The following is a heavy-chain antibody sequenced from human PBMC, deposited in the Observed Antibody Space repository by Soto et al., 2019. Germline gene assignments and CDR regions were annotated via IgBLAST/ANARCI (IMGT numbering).Heavy chain of an antibody. J-gene: IGHJ6*02. CDR3: ARPIAARDYYCYRMDF. CDR1: GYSFTSYW. Sequence: WESLKISCKGSGYSFTSYWISWVRQMPGKGLEWMGRIDPSDSYTNYSPSFQGHVTISADKSISTAYLQWSSLKASDTAMYYCARPIAARDYYCYRMDFWGQGTSVPVSS. V-gene: IGHV5-10-1*01. CDR2: IDPSDSYT. D-gene: IGHD6-6*01.